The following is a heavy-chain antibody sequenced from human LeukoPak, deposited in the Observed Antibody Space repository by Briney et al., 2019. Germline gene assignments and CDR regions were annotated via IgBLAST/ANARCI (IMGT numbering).Heavy chain of an antibody. CDR2: IYDSGTT. D-gene: IGHD1-14*01. Sequence: SQTLSLTCTVAGDSISNGGYYWSWIRLHPGKGLEWVGYIYDSGTTYYSPALQSRVSISVDTSDNKFSLKLNSLTAADTAVYYCARGGDRRGFDYWGQGTLVSVSS. J-gene: IGHJ4*02. V-gene: IGHV4-31*03. CDR3: ARGGDRRGFDY. CDR1: GDSISNGGYY.